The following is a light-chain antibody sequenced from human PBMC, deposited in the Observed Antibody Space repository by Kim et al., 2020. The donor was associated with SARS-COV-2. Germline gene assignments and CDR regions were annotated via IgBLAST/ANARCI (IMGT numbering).Light chain of an antibody. V-gene: IGLV3-1*01. CDR1: KLGDKY. J-gene: IGLJ2*01. CDR2: QDN. CDR3: QAWDSSLHVV. Sequence: SYELTQPPSVSVFPGQTASITCSGDKLGDKYVCWYQQKPGQSPVLVIYQDNKRPSGIPERFSGSNSGNTATLTISGTQAMDEADYFCQAWDSSLHVVFGGGTKLTVL.